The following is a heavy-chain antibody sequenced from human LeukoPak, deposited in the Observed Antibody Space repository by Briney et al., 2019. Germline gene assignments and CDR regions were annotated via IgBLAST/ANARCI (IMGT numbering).Heavy chain of an antibody. Sequence: QPGGSLRLSCAASGFTFSDYYMSWIRQAPGKGLEWVSAISGSGGSTYYADSVKGRFTISRDNSKNTLYLQMNSLRAEDTAVYYCARESSSWYLDYWGQGTLVTVSS. CDR1: GFTFSDYY. J-gene: IGHJ4*02. V-gene: IGHV3-23*01. CDR2: ISGSGGST. CDR3: ARESSSWYLDY. D-gene: IGHD6-13*01.